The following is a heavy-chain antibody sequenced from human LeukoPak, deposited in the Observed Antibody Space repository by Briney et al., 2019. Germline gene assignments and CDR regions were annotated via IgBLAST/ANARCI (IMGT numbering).Heavy chain of an antibody. Sequence: PSETLSLTCAVSGYSISSGYYWGWIRQPPGKGLEWFGSIYHSGSTHYNPSLKSRVTISVNTSKNQFSLKLSSVTAADTAVYYCAREGSGTDDAFDIWGQGTMVTVSS. CDR3: AREGSGTDDAFDI. CDR1: GYSISSGYY. CDR2: IYHSGST. V-gene: IGHV4-38-2*01. D-gene: IGHD2-15*01. J-gene: IGHJ3*02.